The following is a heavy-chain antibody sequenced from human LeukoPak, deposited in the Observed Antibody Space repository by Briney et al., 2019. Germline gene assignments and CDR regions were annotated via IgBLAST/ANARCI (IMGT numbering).Heavy chain of an antibody. CDR3: ARRPLCSTSSCYDFDY. Sequence: GESLQISCQGSGSYFTTYWIGWVRQMPGKGLEWMGIIYPADSDTRYSPSFQGQVTISADKSINTAYLQWSSLRASDTAMYYCARRPLCSTSSCYDFDYWGQGTLVTVSS. D-gene: IGHD2-2*01. J-gene: IGHJ4*02. CDR2: IYPADSDT. V-gene: IGHV5-51*01. CDR1: GSYFTTYW.